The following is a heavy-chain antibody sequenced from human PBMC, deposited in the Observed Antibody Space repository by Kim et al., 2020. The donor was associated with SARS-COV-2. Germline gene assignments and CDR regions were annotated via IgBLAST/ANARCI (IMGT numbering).Heavy chain of an antibody. D-gene: IGHD1-26*01. Sequence: GGSLRLSCAASGFTVSSNYMSWVRRAPGKGLEWVSLIYSGCTTYYADSVKGRFTISRDNSKNTLYLQMNSLRVEDTAVYYCARGAGGSYYRYFDYWGQGTLVTVSS. J-gene: IGHJ4*02. CDR2: IYSGCTT. CDR1: GFTVSSNY. CDR3: ARGAGGSYYRYFDY. V-gene: IGHV3-53*01.